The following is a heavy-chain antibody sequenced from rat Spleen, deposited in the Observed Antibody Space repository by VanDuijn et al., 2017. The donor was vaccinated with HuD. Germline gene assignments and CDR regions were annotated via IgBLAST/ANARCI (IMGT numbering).Heavy chain of an antibody. V-gene: IGHV5-29*01. J-gene: IGHJ1*01. D-gene: IGHD1-11*01. Sequence: EVQLVESGGGLVQPGGSLKLSCVASGFTFNNYWMTWIRQAPAKGLEWVATINYDGSSTYYRDSVKGRFTISRDNVKSTLYLQMDSLRSEDTATFYCARWRNFYWYFDFWGPGTMVTVSS. CDR2: INYDGSST. CDR1: GFTFNNYW. CDR3: ARWRNFYWYFDF.